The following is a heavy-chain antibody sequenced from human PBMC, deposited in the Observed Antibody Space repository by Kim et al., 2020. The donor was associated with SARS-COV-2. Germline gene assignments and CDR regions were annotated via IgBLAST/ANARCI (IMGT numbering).Heavy chain of an antibody. CDR3: ARDSSGWNDKFDY. V-gene: IGHV7-4-1*02. Sequence: YAHGFTGRFVFSLDTSVSTAYLQISSLKAEDTAVYYCARDSSGWNDKFDYWGQGTLVTVSS. J-gene: IGHJ4*02. D-gene: IGHD6-19*01.